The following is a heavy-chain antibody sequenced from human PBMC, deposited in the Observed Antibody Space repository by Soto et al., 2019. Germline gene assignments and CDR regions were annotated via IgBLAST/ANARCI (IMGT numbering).Heavy chain of an antibody. CDR3: ARHNYGSGSTYFDY. D-gene: IGHD3-10*01. V-gene: IGHV4-30-4*01. CDR2: IYYSGST. CDR1: GGSIISGEYY. Sequence: PSETLSLTCTVSGGSIISGEYYWSWIRQAPGKGLEWIGLIYYSGSTNYNPSLKSRVTISVDTSKNQFSLKLNSMTAADTAVYYCARHNYGSGSTYFDYWGQGTLVTVSS. J-gene: IGHJ4*02.